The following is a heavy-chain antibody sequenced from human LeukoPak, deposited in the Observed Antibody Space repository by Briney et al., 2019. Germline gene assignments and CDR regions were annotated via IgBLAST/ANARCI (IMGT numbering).Heavy chain of an antibody. D-gene: IGHD2-15*01. CDR2: IRYDGSNK. V-gene: IGHV3-30*02. Sequence: GGSLRLSCAASGFTFSSYGMHWVRQAPGKGLEWVAFIRYDGSNKYYADSVKGRFTISRDNSKNTLYLQMNSLRAEDTAVYYCAKYEQQDNSFDYWGQGTLVTVSS. J-gene: IGHJ4*02. CDR3: AKYEQQDNSFDY. CDR1: GFTFSSYG.